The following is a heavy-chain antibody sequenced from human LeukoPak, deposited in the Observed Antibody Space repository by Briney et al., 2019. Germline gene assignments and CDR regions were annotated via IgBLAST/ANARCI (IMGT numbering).Heavy chain of an antibody. CDR1: GGSISSYY. CDR2: IYYSGST. CDR3: AREGRRQQLGPAGYYYGMDV. D-gene: IGHD6-13*01. J-gene: IGHJ6*02. Sequence: SETLSLTCTVSGGSISSYYWSWIRQPPGKGLEWIGYIYYSGSTNYNPSLKSRVTISVDTSKNQFSLKLSSVTAADTAVYYCAREGRRQQLGPAGYYYGMDVWGQGTTVTVSS. V-gene: IGHV4-59*01.